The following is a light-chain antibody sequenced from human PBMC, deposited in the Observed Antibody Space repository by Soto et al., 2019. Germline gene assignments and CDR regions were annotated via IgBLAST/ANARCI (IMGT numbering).Light chain of an antibody. CDR2: WAS. J-gene: IGKJ2*01. V-gene: IGKV4-1*01. Sequence: DIVMTQSPDSLAVSLGERATINCKSSQSVLYSSNNKNYLAWYQQKPGQPPKLLIYWASTRESGVPDRFSGSGSGTDFTLTISSLPAEDVAVYSCQQYYSTSTFGQGTKLEIK. CDR3: QQYYSTST. CDR1: QSVLYSSNNKNY.